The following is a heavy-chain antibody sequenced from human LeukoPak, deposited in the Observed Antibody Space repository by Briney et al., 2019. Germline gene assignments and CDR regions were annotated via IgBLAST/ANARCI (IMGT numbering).Heavy chain of an antibody. J-gene: IGHJ4*02. CDR1: GFTFDDYG. CDR3: ARGRGDYDILTGYYPLYFDY. Sequence: PGGSLRLSCAASGFTFDDYGMSWVRQAPGKGLEWVSGINWNGGSTSYADSVKGRFTISRDNAKNSLYLQMNSLRAEDTALYYCARGRGDYDILTGYYPLYFDYWGQGTLVTVSS. D-gene: IGHD3-9*01. CDR2: INWNGGST. V-gene: IGHV3-20*04.